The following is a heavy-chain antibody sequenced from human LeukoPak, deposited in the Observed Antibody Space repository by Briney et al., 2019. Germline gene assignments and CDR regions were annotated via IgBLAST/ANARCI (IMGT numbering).Heavy chain of an antibody. J-gene: IGHJ6*02. Sequence: PGGSLRLSCAASGFTFSSYGMHWVRQAPGKGLGWVAVIWYDGSDKYYADSVKGRFTISRDNSKNTLYLQMNSLRAEDTAVYYCARDLLPAAIEDYYYGMDVWGQGTTVTVSS. V-gene: IGHV3-33*01. D-gene: IGHD2-2*02. CDR3: ARDLLPAAIEDYYYGMDV. CDR1: GFTFSSYG. CDR2: IWYDGSDK.